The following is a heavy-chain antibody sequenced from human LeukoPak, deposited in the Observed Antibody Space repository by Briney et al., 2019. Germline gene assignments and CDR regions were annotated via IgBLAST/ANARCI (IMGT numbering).Heavy chain of an antibody. V-gene: IGHV3-30-3*01. CDR3: ARDSAVAGTGDY. Sequence: GGSLRLSCAAAGFTFSSYAMHWVRQAPGKGLEWVAVISYDGSNKYYADSVKGRFTISRDNSKNTLYLQMNSLRAEDTAVYYCARDSAVAGTGDYWGQGTLVTVSS. D-gene: IGHD6-19*01. CDR2: ISYDGSNK. J-gene: IGHJ4*02. CDR1: GFTFSSYA.